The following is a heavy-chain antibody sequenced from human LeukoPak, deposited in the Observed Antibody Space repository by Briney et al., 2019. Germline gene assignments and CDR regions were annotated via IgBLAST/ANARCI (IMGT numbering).Heavy chain of an antibody. CDR3: AKDGTLSRNYGDYVV. V-gene: IGHV3-23*01. J-gene: IGHJ4*02. CDR2: ISGSGSST. D-gene: IGHD4-17*01. CDR1: GFTFSSYA. Sequence: GGSLRLSCAASGFTFSSYAMSWVRQAPGEGLEWVSAISGSGSSTYYADSVKGRFTISRDNSKNTLYLQMNSLRAEDTAVYYCAKDGTLSRNYGDYVVWGQGTLVTVSS.